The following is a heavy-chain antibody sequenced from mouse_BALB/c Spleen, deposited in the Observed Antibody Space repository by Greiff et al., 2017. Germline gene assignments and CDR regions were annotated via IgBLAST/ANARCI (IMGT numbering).Heavy chain of an antibody. Sequence: DLVKPGASVKLSCKASGYTFTSYWINWIKQRPGQGLEWIGRIAPGSGSTYYNEMFKGKATLTVDTSSSTAYIQLSSLSSEDSAVYFGASLYDGYPYWYFDVWGAGTTVTVSS. CDR2: IAPGSGST. CDR1: GYTFTSYW. J-gene: IGHJ1*01. CDR3: ASLYDGYPYWYFDV. V-gene: IGHV1S41*01. D-gene: IGHD2-3*01.